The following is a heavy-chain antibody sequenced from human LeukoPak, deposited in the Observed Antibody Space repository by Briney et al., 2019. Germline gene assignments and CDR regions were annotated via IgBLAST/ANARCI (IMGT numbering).Heavy chain of an antibody. D-gene: IGHD1-26*01. V-gene: IGHV1-2*02. CDR1: GYSFTDYY. J-gene: IGHJ2*01. CDR3: ARGLSWWELPDL. Sequence: ASVKVSCKTSGYSFTDYYMHWVRQAPGQGLEWMGWINPNSGGTNFAQRFQDRVTMTRDMSISTAYMELSRLRSDDTAVYYCARGLSWWELPDLWGRGTLVTVSS. CDR2: INPNSGGT.